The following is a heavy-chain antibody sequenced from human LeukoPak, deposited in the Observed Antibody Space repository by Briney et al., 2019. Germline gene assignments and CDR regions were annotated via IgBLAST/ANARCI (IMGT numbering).Heavy chain of an antibody. J-gene: IGHJ4*02. CDR3: AKDVCTSPRCLLYPDC. V-gene: IGHV3-23*01. Sequence: GGSLRLPCATSGFAFKNYAMSWFRQAPGKGLEWVSGISGFNTYYADSVKGRFTISRDNSKNVLYVQMNRLRVEDTAVYFCAKDVCTSPRCLLYPDCWGQGTLVTVSS. CDR2: ISGFNT. D-gene: IGHD2-8*01. CDR1: GFAFKNYA.